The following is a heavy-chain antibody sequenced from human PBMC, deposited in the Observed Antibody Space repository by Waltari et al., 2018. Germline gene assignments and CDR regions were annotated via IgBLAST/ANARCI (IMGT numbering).Heavy chain of an antibody. CDR1: GGSISSHY. J-gene: IGHJ6*02. D-gene: IGHD7-27*01. V-gene: IGHV4-59*11. CDR2: IYDSGST. Sequence: QVQLQESGPGLVKPSETLSLTCTVSGGSISSHYWSWIRQPPGKGLEWIGYIYDSGSTNYNPYLKSRVTRSVDTSKNQFSLKLSSVTAADTAVYYCARDKPQTGPHYGMDVWGQGTTVTVSS. CDR3: ARDKPQTGPHYGMDV.